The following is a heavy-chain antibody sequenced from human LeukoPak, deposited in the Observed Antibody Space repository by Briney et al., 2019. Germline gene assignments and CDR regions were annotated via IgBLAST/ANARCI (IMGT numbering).Heavy chain of an antibody. CDR3: ARASWGCLSGGSCYSLDY. V-gene: IGHV1-69*05. D-gene: IGHD2-15*01. CDR1: GGTFSSYA. CDR2: IIPIFGTA. J-gene: IGHJ4*02. Sequence: GASVNVSCKASGGTFSSYAISWVRQAPGQGLEWMGGIIPIFGTANYAQKFQGRVTITTDESTSTAYMELSSLRSEDTTVYYCARASWGCLSGGSCYSLDYWGQGTLVTVSS.